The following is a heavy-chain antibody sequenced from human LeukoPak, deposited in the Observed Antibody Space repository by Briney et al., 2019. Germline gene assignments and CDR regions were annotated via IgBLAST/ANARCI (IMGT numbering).Heavy chain of an antibody. CDR3: ARGNYYGSATHYFEY. CDR1: GGSFSGYY. CDR2: INHSGST. J-gene: IGHJ4*02. D-gene: IGHD3-10*01. V-gene: IGHV4-34*01. Sequence: SETLSLTCAVYGGSFSGYYWSWIRQPPGKGLGWIGEINHSGSTNYNPSLKSRVTISVDTSKNQFSLKLSSVTAADTAVYYCARGNYYGSATHYFEYWGQGTLVTVSS.